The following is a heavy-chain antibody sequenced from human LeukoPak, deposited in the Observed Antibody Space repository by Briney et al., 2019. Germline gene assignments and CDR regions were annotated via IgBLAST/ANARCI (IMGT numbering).Heavy chain of an antibody. CDR2: IHYTGKP. V-gene: IGHV4-59*11. Sequence: PSETLSLTCSVSGGSISGHYWMWIRQPPGKGLEWIGQIHYTGKPDYNPSLKSRITISVDTSKNRVSLQVSSVTAADSAIYYCARFGVDYDMDVWGHGTTVTVFS. D-gene: IGHD3-16*01. J-gene: IGHJ6*02. CDR3: ARFGVDYDMDV. CDR1: GGSISGHY.